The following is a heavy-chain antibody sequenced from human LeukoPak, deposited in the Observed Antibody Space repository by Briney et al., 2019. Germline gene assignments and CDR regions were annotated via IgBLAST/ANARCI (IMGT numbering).Heavy chain of an antibody. Sequence: SETLSLTCTVSGASLSGSGYYWGWIRQPPGKGLGWIGNIYDSGSTYYNASLQSRVTISIDTSKNQFSLRLSSVTAADTAMYYCAKSGGYGLIDYWGQGTLVTVSS. J-gene: IGHJ4*02. CDR1: GASLSGSGYY. V-gene: IGHV4-39*01. CDR2: IYDSGST. CDR3: AKSGGYGLIDY. D-gene: IGHD1-26*01.